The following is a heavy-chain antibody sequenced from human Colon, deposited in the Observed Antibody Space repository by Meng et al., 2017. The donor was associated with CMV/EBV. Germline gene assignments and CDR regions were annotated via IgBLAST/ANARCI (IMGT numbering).Heavy chain of an antibody. CDR2: IRFDGTNK. V-gene: IGHV3-30*02. D-gene: IGHD2-2*01. CDR3: ARVGYCSGSSCYGTWFDP. CDR1: GFSFSAYG. Sequence: GGSLRLSCAASGFSFSAYGMTWVRQAPGKGLEWVTFIRFDGTNKYYADSVRGRFTISRDDSKNTLHLHMDSLRAEDTAVYFCARVGYCSGSSCYGTWFDPWGQGTLVTVSS. J-gene: IGHJ5*02.